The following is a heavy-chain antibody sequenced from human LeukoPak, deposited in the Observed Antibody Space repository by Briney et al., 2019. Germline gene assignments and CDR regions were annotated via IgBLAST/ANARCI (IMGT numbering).Heavy chain of an antibody. V-gene: IGHV3-33*01. CDR2: IWHDGSYT. J-gene: IGHJ3*02. CDR1: GLIFSNYG. Sequence: GGSLRLSCAASGLIFSNYGIHWVRQAPGKGLEWVAGIWHDGSYTFYIDSVKGRFTLSRDNSQNTVLLQMSRLRAEDTAVYYCASEEGVGRLSRVLDMWGQGTVVTVSS. D-gene: IGHD1-26*01. CDR3: ASEEGVGRLSRVLDM.